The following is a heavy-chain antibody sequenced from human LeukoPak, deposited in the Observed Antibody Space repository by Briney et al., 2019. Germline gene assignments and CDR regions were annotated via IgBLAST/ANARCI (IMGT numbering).Heavy chain of an antibody. CDR3: ARDLSVAARFDY. CDR1: GFTFSDYY. CDR2: ISSSGSTI. J-gene: IGHJ4*02. D-gene: IGHD6-19*01. V-gene: IGHV3-11*01. Sequence: GGSLRLSCAASGFTFSDYYMSWIRQAPGKGLEWVSYISSSGSTIYYADSVKGRFTISRDNAKNSLYLQMNSLRAEDTAVHYCARDLSVAARFDYWGQGTLVTVSS.